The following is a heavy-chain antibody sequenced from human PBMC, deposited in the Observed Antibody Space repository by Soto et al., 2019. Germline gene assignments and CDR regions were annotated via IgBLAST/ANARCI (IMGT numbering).Heavy chain of an antibody. J-gene: IGHJ4*02. V-gene: IGHV1-24*01. CDR2: FDPEDGET. D-gene: IGHD2-15*01. Sequence: GASVKVSCKVSGDTLTELSMHWVRQAPGKGLEWMGGFDPEDGETIYAQKFQGRVTMTEDTSTDTAYMELSSLRSEDTAVYYCATELVVVAATGSVGYFAYWGQGTLVTVSS. CDR1: GDTLTELS. CDR3: ATELVVVAATGSVGYFAY.